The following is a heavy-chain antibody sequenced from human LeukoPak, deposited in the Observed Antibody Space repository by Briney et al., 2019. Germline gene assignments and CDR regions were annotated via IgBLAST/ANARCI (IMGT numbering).Heavy chain of an antibody. CDR2: IYYSGST. D-gene: IGHD5-18*01. Sequence: SETFSLTGPFLGGSIGRGVSSGSWIRHPPGKGLEWMGYIYYSGSTYYNPSLKSRVTISVDTSKNQFSLKLSSVTAADTAVYYCARDPGATTYSYGCFDYWGQGTLVTVSS. CDR1: GGSIGRGVSS. CDR3: ARDPGATTYSYGCFDY. V-gene: IGHV4-30-4*01. J-gene: IGHJ4*02.